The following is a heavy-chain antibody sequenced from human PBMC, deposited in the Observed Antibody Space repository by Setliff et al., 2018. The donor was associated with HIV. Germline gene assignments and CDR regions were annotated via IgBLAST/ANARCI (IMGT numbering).Heavy chain of an antibody. J-gene: IGHJ4*02. CDR2: IYHSGGT. D-gene: IGHD2-2*01. CDR1: GFSISTNYY. Sequence: PSETLSLTCAVSGFSISTNYYWGWIRQAPGKGLDWIGSIYHSGGTYYNPSLKSRVTISVDTSKNQFSLELSSVTAADTAIFYCARHSGGDQLLREFDYWGQGTLVTVSS. V-gene: IGHV4-38-2*01. CDR3: ARHSGGDQLLREFDY.